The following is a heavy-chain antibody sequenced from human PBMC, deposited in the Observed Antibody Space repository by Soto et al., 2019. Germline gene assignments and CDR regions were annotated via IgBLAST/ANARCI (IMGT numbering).Heavy chain of an antibody. J-gene: IGHJ3*01. CDR1: GGSIRSHY. D-gene: IGHD6-19*01. Sequence: QDQLQESGPGLVKPSETLSLTCTVSGGSIRSHYWNWVRQPPGKGLEWIGHIYYNGSTNYNPSLKSRVTILVDTSKKQFSLKLTSVTAADTAIYYCARTRGWYYAFDVWGQGTMVTVSS. V-gene: IGHV4-59*11. CDR3: ARTRGWYYAFDV. CDR2: IYYNGST.